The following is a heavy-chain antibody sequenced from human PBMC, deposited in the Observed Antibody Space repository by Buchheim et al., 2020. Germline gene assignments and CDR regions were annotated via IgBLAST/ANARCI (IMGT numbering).Heavy chain of an antibody. Sequence: QVQLVESGGGLVKPGGSLRLSCAASGFTFSDYYMSWIRQAPGKGLEWVSFISSSGSNIYYADSVKGRFTISRDNAKNSLYLKMNSLRTEDTAVYYSASEHSVVVTTGMYYYGIDVWGQGTT. CDR2: ISSSGSNI. J-gene: IGHJ6*02. V-gene: IGHV3-11*01. D-gene: IGHD2-2*01. CDR3: ASEHSVVVTTGMYYYGIDV. CDR1: GFTFSDYY.